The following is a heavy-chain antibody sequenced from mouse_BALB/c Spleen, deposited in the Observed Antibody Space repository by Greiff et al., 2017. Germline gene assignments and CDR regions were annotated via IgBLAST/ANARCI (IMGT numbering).Heavy chain of an antibody. CDR1: GYTFTSYL. J-gene: IGHJ1*01. V-gene: IGHV1S16*01. D-gene: IGHD2-1*01. Sequence: QVQLQQPGAELVKPGASVKLSCKASGYTFTSYLMHWVKLRPGQGFEWIGEINPSNGGTNYNEKFKRKATLTVDKSSSTAYMQLSGLTSEDSAVYYCTKIYYGNYVDWYFDVWGAGTTVTVSS. CDR3: TKIYYGNYVDWYFDV. CDR2: INPSNGGT.